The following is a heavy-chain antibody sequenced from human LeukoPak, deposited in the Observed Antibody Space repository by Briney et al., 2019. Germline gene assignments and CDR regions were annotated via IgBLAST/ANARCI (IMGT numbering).Heavy chain of an antibody. D-gene: IGHD5-12*01. CDR2: IYYSGTT. V-gene: IGHV4-59*01. CDR1: GASISSNY. CDR3: ARDDSSGFLDY. J-gene: IGHJ4*02. Sequence: PSETLSLTCSVSGASISSNYWTWIRQPPGKGLEWIGNIYYSGTTNYNPSLKSRVTISVDTSKNQFSLKLSSVTAADTAVYYCARDDSSGFLDYWGQGTLVTVSS.